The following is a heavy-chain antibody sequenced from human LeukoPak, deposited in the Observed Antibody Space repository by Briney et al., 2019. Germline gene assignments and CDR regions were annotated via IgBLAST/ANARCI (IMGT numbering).Heavy chain of an antibody. V-gene: IGHV4-34*01. J-gene: IGHJ4*02. Sequence: SETLSLTCAVYGGSFSGYYWSWIRQPPGKGLEWIGEINHSGSTNYNPSLKSRVTISVDTSKNQFSLKLSSVTAADTAVYYCARHYDSSGYWYYFDYWGQGTLVTVSS. CDR2: INHSGST. CDR3: ARHYDSSGYWYYFDY. D-gene: IGHD3-22*01. CDR1: GGSFSGYY.